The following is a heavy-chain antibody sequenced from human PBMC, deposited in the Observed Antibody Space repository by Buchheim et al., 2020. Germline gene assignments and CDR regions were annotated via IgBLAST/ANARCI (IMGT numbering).Heavy chain of an antibody. CDR3: ARVSPYYDSSGYYYGEIFDY. Sequence: QVQLQESGPGLVKPSQTLSLTCTVSGGSISSGSYYWSWIRQPAGKGLEWIGRIYTSGSTNYNPSLKSRVTISVDTSKNQFSLKLSSVTAADTAVYYCARVSPYYDSSGYYYGEIFDYWGQGTL. CDR1: GGSISSGSYY. J-gene: IGHJ4*02. CDR2: IYTSGST. D-gene: IGHD3-22*01. V-gene: IGHV4-61*02.